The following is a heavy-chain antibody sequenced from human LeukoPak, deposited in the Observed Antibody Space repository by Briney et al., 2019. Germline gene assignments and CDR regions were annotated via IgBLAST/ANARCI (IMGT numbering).Heavy chain of an antibody. CDR3: ARDQDSGFGTFDY. CDR1: GFTVSSNY. Sequence: GGSLRLSCAASGFTVSSNYMSWIRQAPGKGLEWVSYISSSGSTIYYADSVKGRFTISRDNAKNSLYLQMNSLRAEDTAVYYCARDQDSGFGTFDYWGQGTLVTVSS. J-gene: IGHJ4*02. D-gene: IGHD3-10*01. V-gene: IGHV3-11*04. CDR2: ISSSGSTI.